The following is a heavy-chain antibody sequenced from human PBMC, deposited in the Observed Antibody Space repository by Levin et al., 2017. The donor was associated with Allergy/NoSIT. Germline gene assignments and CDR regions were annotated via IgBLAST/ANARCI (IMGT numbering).Heavy chain of an antibody. CDR2: ISYDGSNK. Sequence: GGSLRLSCAASGFTFSSYAMHWVRQAPGKGLEWVAVISYDGSNKYYADSVKGRFTISRDNSKNTLYLQMNSLRAEDTAVYYCARDQWQLRNYYYGMDVWGQGTTVTVSS. V-gene: IGHV3-30*04. CDR3: ARDQWQLRNYYYGMDV. CDR1: GFTFSSYA. J-gene: IGHJ6*02. D-gene: IGHD4-23*01.